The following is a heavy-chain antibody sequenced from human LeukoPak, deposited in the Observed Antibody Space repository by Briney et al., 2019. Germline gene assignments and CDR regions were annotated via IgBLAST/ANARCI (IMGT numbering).Heavy chain of an antibody. J-gene: IGHJ6*03. V-gene: IGHV1-2*02. CDR3: ARGVARDIVVVPAPSEGYYYYYMDV. CDR2: INPNSGGT. Sequence: ASVKVSCKASGYTFTGYYMHWVRQAPGQGLESMGWINPNSGGTNYAQKFQGRVTMTRDTSVSTAYMELSRLRSDDTAVYYCARGVARDIVVVPAPSEGYYYYYMDVLGKRTTVTVSS. D-gene: IGHD2-2*01. CDR1: GYTFTGYY.